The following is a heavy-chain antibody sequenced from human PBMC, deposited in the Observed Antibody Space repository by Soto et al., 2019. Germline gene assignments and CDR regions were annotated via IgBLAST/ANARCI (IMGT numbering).Heavy chain of an antibody. Sequence: ASVKVSCQASGYTFPSCGISWVRRARRKALEWMGWISAYNGNTNYAQKLQGRVTMTTDTSTSTAYMELRSLRSDDTAVYYCARVRPHENTGVPFDALDIWCEGTMVT. D-gene: IGHD3-10*01. J-gene: IGHJ3*02. V-gene: IGHV1-18*01. CDR1: GYTFPSCG. CDR3: ARVRPHENTGVPFDALDI. CDR2: ISAYNGNT.